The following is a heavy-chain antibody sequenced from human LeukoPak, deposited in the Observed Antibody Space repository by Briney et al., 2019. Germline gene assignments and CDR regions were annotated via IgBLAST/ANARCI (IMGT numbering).Heavy chain of an antibody. D-gene: IGHD3-10*01. V-gene: IGHV4-39*07. Sequence: SETLSLICSVSGDFSSTLYYRGWIRQSPGKGLEWIATIYYSGTTYYNPSLKSRVSISLDTSDNHFSLNLNFVTAADTALYYCVCGSYYGWIDHWGQGTLVTVSS. J-gene: IGHJ4*02. CDR1: GDFSSTLYY. CDR3: VCGSYYGWIDH. CDR2: IYYSGTT.